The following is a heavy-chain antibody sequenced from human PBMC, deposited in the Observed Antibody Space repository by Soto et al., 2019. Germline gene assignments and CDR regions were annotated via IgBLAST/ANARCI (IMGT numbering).Heavy chain of an antibody. J-gene: IGHJ4*02. D-gene: IGHD2-21*02. Sequence: ASVKVSCKASGYTFTGYYIHWVRQAPGQGLEWMGWINPNSGGTNYAQKFQGRVTMTRDTSINTAYMDLSRLRSDDTAVYYCARDYLIVVVTALRFTHFDYCGKRSLVTVSS. V-gene: IGHV1-2*02. CDR3: ARDYLIVVVTALRFTHFDY. CDR1: GYTFTGYY. CDR2: INPNSGGT.